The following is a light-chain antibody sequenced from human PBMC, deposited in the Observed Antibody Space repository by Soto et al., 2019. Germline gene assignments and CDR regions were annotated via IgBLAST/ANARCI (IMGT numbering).Light chain of an antibody. CDR3: QQYGSPGT. J-gene: IGKJ1*01. Sequence: EIGLTQSPGTLSLSPGERATLSWRASQSVSNNYLAWYQQKPGQAPRLLIYGASNRATGIPDRFSGSGSGTDFTLTISRLEPEDFAVYYCQQYGSPGTFGQGTKVDIK. V-gene: IGKV3-20*01. CDR2: GAS. CDR1: QSVSNNY.